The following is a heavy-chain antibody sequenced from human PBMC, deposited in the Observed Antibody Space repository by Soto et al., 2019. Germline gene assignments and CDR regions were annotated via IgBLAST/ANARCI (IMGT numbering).Heavy chain of an antibody. Sequence: QVQLVESGGGVVQPGRSLRLSCAASGFTFSSYGMHWVRQAPGKGLEWVAVIWYDGSNKYYADSVKGRFTISRDNSKNTLYLQMNSLRAEDTAVYYCARAYVIVGAQTLDYWGQGTLVTVSS. CDR3: ARAYVIVGAQTLDY. CDR2: IWYDGSNK. CDR1: GFTFSSYG. D-gene: IGHD1-26*01. V-gene: IGHV3-33*01. J-gene: IGHJ4*02.